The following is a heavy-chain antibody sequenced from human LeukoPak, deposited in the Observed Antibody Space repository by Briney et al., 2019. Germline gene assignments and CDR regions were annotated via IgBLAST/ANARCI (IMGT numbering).Heavy chain of an antibody. CDR2: INHSGST. J-gene: IGHJ6*03. Sequence: TSETLSLTCAVYGGSFSGYYWSWIRQPPGKGLEWIGEINHSGSTNHNPSLKSRVTISVDTSKNQFSLKLSSVTAADTAVYYCARVWYSSSPEYYYYYYYMDVWGKGTTVTVSS. D-gene: IGHD6-6*01. CDR1: GGSFSGYY. V-gene: IGHV4-34*01. CDR3: ARVWYSSSPEYYYYYYYMDV.